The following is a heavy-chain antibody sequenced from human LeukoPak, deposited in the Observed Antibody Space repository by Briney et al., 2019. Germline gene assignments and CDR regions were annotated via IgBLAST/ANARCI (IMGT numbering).Heavy chain of an antibody. D-gene: IGHD3-3*01. V-gene: IGHV3-30*02. J-gene: IGHJ4*02. Sequence: GGSLRLSCAASGFTFSSSGMHWVRQAPGKGLEWVAFIRLDGSNKYYADSVKGRFTISRDNSKNTLYLQMNSLRAEDAAVYYCAKDYDFWSGYYSPTRGYFDYWGQGTLVTVSS. CDR3: AKDYDFWSGYYSPTRGYFDY. CDR2: IRLDGSNK. CDR1: GFTFSSSG.